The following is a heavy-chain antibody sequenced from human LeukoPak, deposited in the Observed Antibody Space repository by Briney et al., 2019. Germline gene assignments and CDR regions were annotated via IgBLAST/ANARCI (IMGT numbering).Heavy chain of an antibody. Sequence: GGSLRLSCAASGFTFSSYAMSWVRQAPGKGLEWVSAISGSGGSTYYADSVKGRFTISRDNSKNTLCLQMNSLRAEDTAVYYCAKASVGIYYFDYWGQGTLVTVSS. J-gene: IGHJ4*02. CDR1: GFTFSSYA. CDR2: ISGSGGST. D-gene: IGHD1-26*01. V-gene: IGHV3-23*01. CDR3: AKASVGIYYFDY.